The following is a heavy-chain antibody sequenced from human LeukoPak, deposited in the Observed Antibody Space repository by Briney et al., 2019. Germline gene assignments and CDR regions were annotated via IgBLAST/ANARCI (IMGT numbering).Heavy chain of an antibody. J-gene: IGHJ4*02. D-gene: IGHD2/OR15-2a*01. V-gene: IGHV4-39*07. CDR3: ARDSAPNLLAYFDY. CDR1: GGSISNRSHF. Sequence: SETLSLTCTVSGGSISNRSHFWGWIRQTPGKGLEWFGSIYYNGYTYYNPSLKSRVTISVDTSKNQFSLRLNSVTAADTAVYYCARDSAPNLLAYFDYWGQGILVTVSS. CDR2: IYYNGYT.